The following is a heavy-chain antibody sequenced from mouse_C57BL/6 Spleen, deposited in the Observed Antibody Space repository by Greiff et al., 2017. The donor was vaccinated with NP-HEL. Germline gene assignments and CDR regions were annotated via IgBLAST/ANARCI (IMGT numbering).Heavy chain of an antibody. D-gene: IGHD1-1*01. CDR1: GYTFTDYE. CDR2: IDPETGGT. J-gene: IGHJ2*01. V-gene: IGHV1-15*01. Sequence: QVQLQQSGAELVRPGASVTLSCKASGYTFTDYEMHWVKQTPVHGLEWIGAIDPETGGTAYNQKFKGKAILTADKSSSTAYMELRSLTSEDSAVYYCTREEDYYGSSPYFDYWGQGTTLTVSS. CDR3: TREEDYYGSSPYFDY.